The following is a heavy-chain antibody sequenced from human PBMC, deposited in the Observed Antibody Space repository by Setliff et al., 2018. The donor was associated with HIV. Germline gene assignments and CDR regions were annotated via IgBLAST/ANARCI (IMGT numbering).Heavy chain of an antibody. CDR1: GYSINSGYY. CDR2: SYHSGST. D-gene: IGHD2-8*02. V-gene: IGHV4-38-2*02. CDR3: ARIDIYSTGLYACDI. Sequence: SETLSLTCTVSGYSINSGYYWGWIRQSPGKGLEWIGCSYHSGSTYYNPSLENRVTISLDTSKTQFSLRLSSVTAADSAIYYCARIDIYSTGLYACDIWGQGAVVTVSS. J-gene: IGHJ3*02.